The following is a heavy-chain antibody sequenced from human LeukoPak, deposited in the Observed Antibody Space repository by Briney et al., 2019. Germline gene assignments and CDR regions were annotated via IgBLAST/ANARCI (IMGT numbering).Heavy chain of an antibody. V-gene: IGHV3-33*01. CDR1: GFTFSTYG. D-gene: IGHD3-10*01. CDR3: ARASGPFDY. CDR2: IWCDGSNK. J-gene: IGHJ4*02. Sequence: GGSQRLSCAASGFTFSTYGMHWVRQAPGKGLEWVAVIWCDGSNKYYADSVQGRFTISRDNSKNTPYLEMNSLRAEDTAVYSCARASGPFDYWGQGTLVTVSS.